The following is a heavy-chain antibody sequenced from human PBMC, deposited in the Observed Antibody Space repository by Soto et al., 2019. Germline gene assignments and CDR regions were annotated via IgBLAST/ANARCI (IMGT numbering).Heavy chain of an antibody. CDR2: IYYSGST. D-gene: IGHD1-1*01. J-gene: IGHJ5*02. CDR1: GGSISSGGYY. Sequence: QVQLQESGPGLVKPSQTLSLTCTVSGGSISSGGYYWSWIRQHPGKGLEWIGYIYYSGSTYYNPSLQSRFTISGDTSKNQSPLKLSSGTAAATAVYYCARDQVLSAGTPGGGYNWFDPWGQGTLVTVSS. V-gene: IGHV4-31*03. CDR3: ARDQVLSAGTPGGGYNWFDP.